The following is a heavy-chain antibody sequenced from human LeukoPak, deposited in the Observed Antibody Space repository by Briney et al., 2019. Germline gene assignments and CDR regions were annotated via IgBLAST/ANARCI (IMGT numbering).Heavy chain of an antibody. J-gene: IGHJ3*02. CDR2: ISAYNGDT. Sequence: ASVKVSCKASGYTFTDYIIIWVRQAPGQGLEWMGWISAYNGDTDYAQKFQGRISMTTDTSTSIAYMDLRSLTSDDTAVYYCARDILAGGANDVLDIWGQGTLVTVSS. CDR3: ARDILAGGANDVLDI. V-gene: IGHV1-18*01. CDR1: GYTFTDYI. D-gene: IGHD2-2*02.